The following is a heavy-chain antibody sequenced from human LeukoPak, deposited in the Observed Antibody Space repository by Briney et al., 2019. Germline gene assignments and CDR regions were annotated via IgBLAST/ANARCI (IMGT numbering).Heavy chain of an antibody. Sequence: GGSLRLSCTASGFTVSNNYMSWVRQAPGKGLEWVSVIYSGGSTYNADSVKGRLNISKDNSKNTLNLQMNSLRVDNSAVYYCASDRYSYGYALDCWGQGTLVTVSS. CDR3: ASDRYSYGYALDC. CDR2: IYSGGST. J-gene: IGHJ4*01. CDR1: GFTVSNNY. D-gene: IGHD5-18*01. V-gene: IGHV3-66*02.